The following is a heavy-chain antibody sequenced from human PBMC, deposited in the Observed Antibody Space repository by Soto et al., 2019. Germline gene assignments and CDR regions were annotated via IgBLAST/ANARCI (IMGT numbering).Heavy chain of an antibody. D-gene: IGHD2-2*01. CDR1: GFTFSGSA. Sequence: GGSLRLSCAASGFTFSGSAMHWVRQASGKGLEWVGRIRSKANSYATAYAASVKGRFTISRDDSKNTAYLQMNSLKTEDTAVYYCTRPNKVVPAAKGGIDYYYYYGMDVWGQGTTVTVSS. J-gene: IGHJ6*02. CDR2: IRSKANSYAT. CDR3: TRPNKVVPAAKGGIDYYYYYGMDV. V-gene: IGHV3-73*01.